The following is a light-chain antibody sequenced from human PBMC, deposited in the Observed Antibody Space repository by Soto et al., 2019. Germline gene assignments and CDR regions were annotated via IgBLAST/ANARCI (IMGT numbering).Light chain of an antibody. Sequence: DLQMTQSPSSLSASVGDRVTITCRASQSISSYLHWYQQKPGKAPKLLIYAASSMQSGGPSRFIGSGSGTDFTLTISSLQPEDFATYYCQQSYSTPPGTFGQGTKVEIK. CDR1: QSISSY. J-gene: IGKJ1*01. CDR3: QQSYSTPPGT. V-gene: IGKV1-39*01. CDR2: AAS.